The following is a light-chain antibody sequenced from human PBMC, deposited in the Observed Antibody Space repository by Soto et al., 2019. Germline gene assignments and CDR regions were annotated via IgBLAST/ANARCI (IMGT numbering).Light chain of an antibody. V-gene: IGKV1-9*01. CDR3: QQLNSYPRG. CDR2: AAS. J-gene: IGKJ5*01. Sequence: DSQMPQSTSSLSACVANRVTITCRPSQGISSYLAWYQQKPGKAPKLLLYAASTLQSGVPSRFSGSGSGTEFTLTISSLQPEDFATYYCQQLNSYPRGFGQGTRLEIK. CDR1: QGISSY.